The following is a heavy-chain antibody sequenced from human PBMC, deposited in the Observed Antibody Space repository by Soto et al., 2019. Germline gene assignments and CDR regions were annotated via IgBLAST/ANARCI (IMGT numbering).Heavy chain of an antibody. J-gene: IGHJ4*02. V-gene: IGHV1-69*13. CDR2: IIPIFGTA. CDR3: ARGLKGSDYYYFDY. CDR1: GGTFSSYA. D-gene: IGHD3-10*01. Sequence: ASVKVSCKASGGTFSSYAISWVRQAPGQGLEWMGGIIPIFGTANYAQKFQGRVTITADESTSTAYMELNSLRAEDTAVYYCARGLKGSDYYYFDYWGQGTLVTVSS.